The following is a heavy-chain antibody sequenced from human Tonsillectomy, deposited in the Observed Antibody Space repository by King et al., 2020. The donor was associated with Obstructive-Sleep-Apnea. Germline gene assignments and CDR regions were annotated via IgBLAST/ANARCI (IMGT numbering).Heavy chain of an antibody. CDR3: ASDRYCSSTSCSLFDY. J-gene: IGHJ4*02. CDR1: GGSISSTSYY. CDR2: IYYSGST. Sequence: QLQESGPGLVKPSETLSLTCTVSGGSISSTSYYLGWIRQPPGKGLECIVRIYYSGSTYYNPSLKSRITISVDTSKNQFALKLSYVTAADTAVYYCASDRYCSSTSCSLFDYWGQGTLVTVSS. V-gene: IGHV4-39*06. D-gene: IGHD2-2*01.